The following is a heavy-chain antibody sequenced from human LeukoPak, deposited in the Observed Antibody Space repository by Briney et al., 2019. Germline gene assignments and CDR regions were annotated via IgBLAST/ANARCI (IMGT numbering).Heavy chain of an antibody. V-gene: IGHV4-59*01. J-gene: IGHJ5*02. Sequence: SETLSLTCTVSGGSISSYYWSWIRQPPGKGLEWIWYIYYSGSTNYNPSLKSRVTISVDTSKNQFSLKLSSVTAADTAVYYCARDQDWFDPWGQGTLVTVSS. CDR3: ARDQDWFDP. CDR1: GGSISSYY. CDR2: IYYSGST.